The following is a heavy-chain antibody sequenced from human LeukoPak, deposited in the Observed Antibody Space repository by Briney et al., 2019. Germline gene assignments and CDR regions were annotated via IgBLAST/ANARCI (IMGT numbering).Heavy chain of an antibody. CDR3: ARDGLLWFGDYYYYYMDV. V-gene: IGHV1-2*02. Sequence: ASVKVSCKASGYTFTCYYMHWVRQAPGQGLEWMGWINPNSGGTNYAQKFQGRVTMTRDTSISTAYMELSRLRSDDTAVYYCARDGLLWFGDYYYYYMDVWGKGTTVTVSS. CDR1: GYTFTCYY. CDR2: INPNSGGT. J-gene: IGHJ6*03. D-gene: IGHD3-10*01.